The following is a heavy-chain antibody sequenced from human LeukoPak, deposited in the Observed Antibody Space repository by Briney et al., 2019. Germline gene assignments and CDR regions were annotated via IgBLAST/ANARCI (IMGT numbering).Heavy chain of an antibody. CDR1: GFTFSSYS. D-gene: IGHD2-2*01. CDR3: ARPYCSSTSCLD. Sequence: GGSLRLSCAASGFTFSSYSMNWVRQAPGKGLEWVANIKQDGSEKYYVDSVKGRFTISRDNAKNSLYLQMNSLRAEDTAVYYCARPYCSSTSCLDWGQGTLVTVSS. CDR2: IKQDGSEK. J-gene: IGHJ4*02. V-gene: IGHV3-7*01.